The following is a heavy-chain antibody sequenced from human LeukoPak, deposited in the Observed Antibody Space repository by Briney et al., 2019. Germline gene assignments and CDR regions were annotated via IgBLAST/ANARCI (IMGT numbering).Heavy chain of an antibody. V-gene: IGHV1-8*01. CDR3: ARDYGITMVRGVIH. D-gene: IGHD3-10*01. CDR1: GYTFTSYD. CDR2: MNPNSGNT. J-gene: IGHJ4*02. Sequence: ASVKVSCKASGYTFTSYDINWVRQATGQGLEWMGWMNPNSGNTGYAQKFQGRVTMTRNTSISTAYMELSSLRSEDTAVYYCARDYGITMVRGVIHWGQGTLVTVSS.